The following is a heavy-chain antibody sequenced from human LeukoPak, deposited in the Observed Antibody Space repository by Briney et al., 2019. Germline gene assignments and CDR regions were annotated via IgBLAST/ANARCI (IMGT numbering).Heavy chain of an antibody. Sequence: GASVKVSCKASGCTFTGYYMHWARQAPGQGLEWMGWINPNSGGTNYEQESQDSGTMTRATSISTAYMALSRLRSDCTAVYSCARVEYYDSSGVDFDCWGQGTLVTVSS. CDR3: ARVEYYDSSGVDFDC. CDR2: INPNSGGT. J-gene: IGHJ4*02. V-gene: IGHV1-2*02. CDR1: GCTFTGYY. D-gene: IGHD3-22*01.